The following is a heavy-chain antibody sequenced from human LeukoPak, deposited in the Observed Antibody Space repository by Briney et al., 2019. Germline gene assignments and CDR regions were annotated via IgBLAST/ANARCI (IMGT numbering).Heavy chain of an antibody. CDR1: GYTLTELS. CDR3: AREHYYDGSGSPSASAPNDH. CDR2: FDPEDGET. V-gene: IGHV1-24*01. Sequence: ASVKVSCKVSGYTLTELSMHWVRQAPGKGLEWMGGFDPEDGETIYAQKFQGRVTMTRDTSTSTVYMELRSLRSDDTAVYYCAREHYYDGSGSPSASAPNDHWGQGTLVTVSS. J-gene: IGHJ4*02. D-gene: IGHD3-22*01.